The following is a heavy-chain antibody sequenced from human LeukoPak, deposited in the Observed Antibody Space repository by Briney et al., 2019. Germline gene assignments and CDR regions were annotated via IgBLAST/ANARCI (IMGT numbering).Heavy chain of an antibody. Sequence: PSETLSLTCTVSGGSISGSSSYWGWIRQPPGKGLTWIGNIYYSGGTYYNPSLKSRVAISVDTSKNQFSLKLSSVTAADTAVYYCARGRYYYGSGTRGYYYYMDVWGKGTTVTVSS. CDR2: IYYSGGT. CDR3: ARGRYYYGSGTRGYYYYMDV. J-gene: IGHJ6*03. D-gene: IGHD3-10*01. V-gene: IGHV4-39*07. CDR1: GGSISGSSSY.